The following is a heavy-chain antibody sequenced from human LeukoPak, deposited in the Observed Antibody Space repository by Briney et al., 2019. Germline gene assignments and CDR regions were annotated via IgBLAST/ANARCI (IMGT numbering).Heavy chain of an antibody. D-gene: IGHD6-13*01. CDR1: GYTFTSYG. CDR3: ARDSSSWKPTNWFDP. J-gene: IGHJ5*02. V-gene: IGHV1-18*01. CDR2: ISAYNGNT. Sequence: ASVKVSCKASGYTFTSYGISWVRQAPGQGLEWVGWISAYNGNTNYAQKLQGRVTMTTDTSTSTAYMELRSLRSDDTAVYYCARDSSSWKPTNWFDPWGQGTLVTVSS.